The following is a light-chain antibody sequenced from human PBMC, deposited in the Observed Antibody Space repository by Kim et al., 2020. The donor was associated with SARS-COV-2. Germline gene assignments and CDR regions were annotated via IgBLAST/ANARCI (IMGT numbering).Light chain of an antibody. CDR2: NAS. CDR3: QQYDNWPPKT. Sequence: YRGEAAPLTGRSSENVASDLTCYKQKPDQATRILIYNASARASGVPDRFIGSGSGREFSLTISSLQSEDFAVYYCQQYDNWPPKTIGQGTKLEI. J-gene: IGKJ2*01. CDR1: ENVASD. V-gene: IGKV3-15*01.